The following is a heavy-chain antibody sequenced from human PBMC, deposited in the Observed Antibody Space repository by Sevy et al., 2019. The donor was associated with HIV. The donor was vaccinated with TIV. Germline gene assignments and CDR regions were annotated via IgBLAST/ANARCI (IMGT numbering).Heavy chain of an antibody. CDR3: ATKSGRGDYYYYYMDV. Sequence: ASVKVSCKASGGTFSSYAISWVRQAPGQGLEWMGGIIPIFGTANYAQKFQGRVTITADKSTSTAYMELSSLRSEDTAVYYYATKSGRGDYYYYYMDVWGKGTTVTVSS. D-gene: IGHD3-10*01. CDR2: IIPIFGTA. V-gene: IGHV1-69*06. J-gene: IGHJ6*03. CDR1: GGTFSSYA.